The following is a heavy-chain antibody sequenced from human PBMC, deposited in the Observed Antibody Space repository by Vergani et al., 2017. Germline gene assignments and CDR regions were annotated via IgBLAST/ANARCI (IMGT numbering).Heavy chain of an antibody. J-gene: IGHJ4*02. V-gene: IGHV3-23*01. CDR3: AKAGTVVSYYFDY. CDR2: ISGSGGST. CDR1: GFTFSSYA. D-gene: IGHD4-23*01. Sequence: EVQLLESGGGLVQPGGSLRLSCAASGFTFSSYAMSWVRQAPGKGLEWVSAISGSGGSTYYADSVKGRFTISSDTSKNTLYLQMNSLRAEDTAVYYCAKAGTVVSYYFDYWGQGTLVTVSS.